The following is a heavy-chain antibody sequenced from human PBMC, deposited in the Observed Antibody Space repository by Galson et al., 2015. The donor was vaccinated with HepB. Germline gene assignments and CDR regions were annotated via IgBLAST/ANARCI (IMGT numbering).Heavy chain of an antibody. CDR2: IYWDDDK. CDR1: GFSLSTSGVG. CDR3: AHSFESRRFLEWLPTTTMNWFDP. D-gene: IGHD3-3*01. Sequence: PALVKPTQTLTLTCTFSGFSLSTSGVGVGWIRQPPGKALEWLALIYWDDDKRYSTSLKSRLTITKDTSKNQVVLTMTNMDPVDTATYYCAHSFESRRFLEWLPTTTMNWFDPWGQGTLVTVSS. J-gene: IGHJ5*02. V-gene: IGHV2-5*02.